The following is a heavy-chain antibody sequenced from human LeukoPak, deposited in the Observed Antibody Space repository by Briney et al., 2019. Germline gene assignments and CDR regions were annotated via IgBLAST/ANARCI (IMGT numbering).Heavy chain of an antibody. J-gene: IGHJ4*02. D-gene: IGHD1-26*01. CDR2: IRSDGSIT. Sequence: PGGSLRLSCAASGFTFSGYWMHWVRQAPGMGLAWVSVIRSDGSITTYADSVKGRFTISRDTAKNTLYLQMNSLRAEDAAVYYCARDGRSGNFDKWGQGTLVSVSS. V-gene: IGHV3-74*01. CDR3: ARDGRSGNFDK. CDR1: GFTFSGYW.